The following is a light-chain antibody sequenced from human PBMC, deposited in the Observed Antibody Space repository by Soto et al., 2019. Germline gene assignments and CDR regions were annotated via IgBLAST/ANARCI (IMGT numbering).Light chain of an antibody. J-gene: IGKJ1*01. CDR3: QQYYSYPQT. CDR2: AAS. Sequence: AIQMTQSPSSLSASTGDRVTITCRASQGISSYLAWYQQKPGKAPKLLIYAASTLQSGVPSRFSGSGSGTDFTLTISCLQSEDFATYYCQQYYSYPQTFGQGTKVEIK. V-gene: IGKV1-8*01. CDR1: QGISSY.